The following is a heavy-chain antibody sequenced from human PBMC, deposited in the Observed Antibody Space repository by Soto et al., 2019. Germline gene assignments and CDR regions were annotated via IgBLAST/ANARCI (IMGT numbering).Heavy chain of an antibody. Sequence: GSLRLSCAASGFTFSRYEMNWVRQAPGKGLEWVSYISSSGSTIYYADSVKGRFTISRDNAKNSLYLQMNSLRAEDTAVYYCAKDRGIIVKAGDAFDVWGQGTKVTVSS. CDR1: GFTFSRYE. CDR3: AKDRGIIVKAGDAFDV. D-gene: IGHD3-16*02. J-gene: IGHJ3*01. V-gene: IGHV3-48*03. CDR2: ISSSGSTI.